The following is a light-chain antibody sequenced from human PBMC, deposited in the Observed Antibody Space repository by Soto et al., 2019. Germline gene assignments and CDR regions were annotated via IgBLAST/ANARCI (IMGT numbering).Light chain of an antibody. CDR1: SGHSSYA. CDR2: LDSDGSH. CDR3: QTWGTGIHVV. V-gene: IGLV4-69*01. J-gene: IGLJ2*01. Sequence: QPVLTQSPSASASLGASVKLTCTLSSGHSSYAIAWHQQQPEKGPQYLMKLDSDGSHTKGDAIPDRFSGSSSGADRYLTISSLQSEDEADYYCQTWGTGIHVVFGGGTKVTVL.